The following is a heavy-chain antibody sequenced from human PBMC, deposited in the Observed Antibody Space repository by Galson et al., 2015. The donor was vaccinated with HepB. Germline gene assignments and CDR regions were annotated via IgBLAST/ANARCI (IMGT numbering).Heavy chain of an antibody. D-gene: IGHD1-7*01. J-gene: IGHJ4*02. CDR2: ISSDGKKK. CDR3: ARGNRTLRVFFGC. CDR1: AFTFSSHV. Sequence: SLRLSCAASAFTFSSHVMNWVRQAPGRGLEWVALISSDGKKKYYADHVKGRFAISRDNSKNTLYLQVSSLRAEDTAVYYCARGNRTLRVFFGCWGQGSLVTVSS. V-gene: IGHV3-30*09.